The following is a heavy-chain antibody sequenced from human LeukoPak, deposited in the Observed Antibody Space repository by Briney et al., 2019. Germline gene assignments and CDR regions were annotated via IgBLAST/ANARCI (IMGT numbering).Heavy chain of an antibody. Sequence: GASVKDSCKASGYTFTGYYMHWVRQAPGQGLEWMGWINPNTGATNYAQKFQGRVTMTRDTSISTVYMELSRLRSDDTAVYYCATDNKRSSSDYWGQGTLVTVSS. D-gene: IGHD6-6*01. V-gene: IGHV1-2*02. CDR2: INPNTGAT. J-gene: IGHJ4*02. CDR1: GYTFTGYY. CDR3: ATDNKRSSSDY.